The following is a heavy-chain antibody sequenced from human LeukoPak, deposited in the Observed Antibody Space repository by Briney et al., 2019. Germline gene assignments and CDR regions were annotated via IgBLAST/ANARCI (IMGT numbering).Heavy chain of an antibody. J-gene: IGHJ4*02. CDR1: GGTFSSYA. CDR3: ARDRLWFGELNYYFDY. V-gene: IGHV1-69*01. D-gene: IGHD3-10*01. CDR2: IIPIFGTA. Sequence: SVKVSCKASGGTFSSYAISWVRQAPGQGLEWMGGIIPIFGTANYAQKFQGRVTITADESTSTAYMEQSSLRSEDTAVYYCARDRLWFGELNYYFDYWGQGTLVTVSS.